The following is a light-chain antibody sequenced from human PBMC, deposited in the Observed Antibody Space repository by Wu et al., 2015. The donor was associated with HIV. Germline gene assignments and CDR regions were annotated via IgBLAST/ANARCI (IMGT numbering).Light chain of an antibody. Sequence: DIQMTQSPSTLSASIGDRVTITCRASQNVNTRLAWYQQKPGKVPKLLIYKASTLETGVPSRFSASGSGTEFTLTISSLQPDDFAIYYCQQYDNYWTFGQGTKVEIK. CDR2: KAS. J-gene: IGKJ1*01. V-gene: IGKV1-5*03. CDR1: QNVNTR. CDR3: QQYDNYWT.